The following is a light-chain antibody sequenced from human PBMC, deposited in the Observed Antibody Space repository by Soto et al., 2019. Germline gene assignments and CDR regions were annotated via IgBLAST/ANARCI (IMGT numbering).Light chain of an antibody. CDR1: SSNIGNNY. CDR2: DNN. Sequence: QSVLTQPPSVSAAPGQKVTISCSGSSSNIGNNYVSWYQQLPGTAPKLLIYDNNKRPSGIPDRFSASKSGTSATLGITGLQTGDEAGYYCGTWDSSLSVVVFGGGTKLTVL. J-gene: IGLJ2*01. V-gene: IGLV1-51*01. CDR3: GTWDSSLSVVV.